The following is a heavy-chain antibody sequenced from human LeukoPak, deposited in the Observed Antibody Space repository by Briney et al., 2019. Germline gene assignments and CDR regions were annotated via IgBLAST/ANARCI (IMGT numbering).Heavy chain of an antibody. D-gene: IGHD3-9*01. CDR3: ARGTSTAYFQLYFAS. CDR2: ISSDGSYK. Sequence: GGSLRLSCAASGFTFSSHALHWVRQAPGKGLEWVAVISSDGSYKYYADSVKGRFTISRDDSKNTLYLQMNSLRGEDTAVYYCARGTSTAYFQLYFASWGQGTLVTVSS. CDR1: GFTFSSHA. J-gene: IGHJ4*02. V-gene: IGHV3-30*14.